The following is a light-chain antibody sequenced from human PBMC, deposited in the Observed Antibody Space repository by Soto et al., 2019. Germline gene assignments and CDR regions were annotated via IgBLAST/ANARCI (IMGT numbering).Light chain of an antibody. CDR1: ISNIGAND. V-gene: IGLV1-51*01. J-gene: IGLJ2*01. CDR3: GSWDSDLMAVV. CDR2: DNK. Sequence: QSVLTQPPSVSVAPGQKVTISCSGSISNIGANDAAWYQYFPGTAPKLLIYDNKKRPSGIPDRFSGSKSGTSATLGITALQTGDEADYYCGSWDSDLMAVVFGGGTKLTVL.